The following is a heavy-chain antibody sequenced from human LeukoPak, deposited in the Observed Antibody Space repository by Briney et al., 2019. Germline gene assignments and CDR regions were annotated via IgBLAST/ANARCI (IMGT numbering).Heavy chain of an antibody. CDR3: ARGFGYSYGSRYYYYGMDI. D-gene: IGHD5-18*01. V-gene: IGHV4-34*01. CDR2: INHSGST. Sequence: SETLSLTCAVYGGSFSGYYWSWIRQPPGKGLERIGEINHSGSTNYNPSLKSRVTISVDTSKNQFSLKLSSVTAADTAVYYCARGFGYSYGSRYYYYGMDIWGKGTTVTVSS. CDR1: GGSFSGYY. J-gene: IGHJ6*04.